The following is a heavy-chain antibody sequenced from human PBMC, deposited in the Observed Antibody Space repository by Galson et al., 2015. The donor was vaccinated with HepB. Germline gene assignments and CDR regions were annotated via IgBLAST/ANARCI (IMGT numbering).Heavy chain of an antibody. CDR2: ISYDGSNK. CDR1: GFTFSSYG. V-gene: IGHV3-30*18. CDR3: AKENIVLSNTHTSHYYGMDV. D-gene: IGHD2-8*01. Sequence: SLRLSCAASGFTFSSYGMHWVRQAPGKGLEWVAVISYDGSNKYYADSVKGRFTISRDNSKNTLYLQMNSLRAEDTAVYYCAKENIVLSNTHTSHYYGMDVWGQGTTVTVSS. J-gene: IGHJ6*02.